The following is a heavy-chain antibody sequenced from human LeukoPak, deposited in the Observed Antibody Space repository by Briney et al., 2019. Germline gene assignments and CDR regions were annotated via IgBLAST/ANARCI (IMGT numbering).Heavy chain of an antibody. CDR2: MNPNSGNT. CDR1: GYTFTSYD. CDR3: ARGNYDGYYFDY. V-gene: IGHV1-8*01. D-gene: IGHD4-23*01. Sequence: ASVKVSCKASGYTFTSYDINWVRQATGQGSEWMGWMNPNSGNTGSAQKFQGRVTMTRNTSISTAYMELSSLTSEDTAVYYCARGNYDGYYFDYWGQGTLVTVSS. J-gene: IGHJ4*02.